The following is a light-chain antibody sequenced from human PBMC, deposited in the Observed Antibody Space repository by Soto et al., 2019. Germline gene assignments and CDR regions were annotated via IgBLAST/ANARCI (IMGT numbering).Light chain of an antibody. CDR1: ETVAGSY. CDR2: GAS. J-gene: IGKJ2*01. V-gene: IGKV3-20*01. Sequence: EIVLTQSPGTLSLSPGERATLSCRASETVAGSYLAWYQQKPGQAPRLLIHGASTRATGIADRFSGSGSGTDFSLTISSLQPEDFATYFCQQSYGNPYTFGQGT. CDR3: QQSYGNPYT.